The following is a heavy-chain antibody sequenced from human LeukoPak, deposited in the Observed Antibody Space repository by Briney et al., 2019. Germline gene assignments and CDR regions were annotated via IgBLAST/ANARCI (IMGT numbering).Heavy chain of an antibody. J-gene: IGHJ4*02. D-gene: IGHD2-15*01. CDR3: ARVPSSGWTPPDY. Sequence: GGSLRLSCAASGFTFRSYTMIWVRQAPGKGLEWVSSISASDTYMFYADSVKGRFTISKDSAKNLMFPHMSSLRAEDTAVYYCARVPSSGWTPPDYWGQGALVTVS. CDR2: ISASDTYM. V-gene: IGHV3-21*01. CDR1: GFTFRSYT.